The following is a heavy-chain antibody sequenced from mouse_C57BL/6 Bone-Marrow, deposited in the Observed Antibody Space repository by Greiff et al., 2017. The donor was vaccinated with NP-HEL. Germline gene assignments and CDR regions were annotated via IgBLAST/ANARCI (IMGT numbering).Heavy chain of an antibody. D-gene: IGHD1-1*01. CDR2: INPNNGGT. Sequence: EVQLQQSGPELVKPGASVKIPCKASGYTFTDYNMDWVKQSHGKSLEWIGDINPNNGGTIYNQKFKGKATLTVDKSSSTAYMELRSLTSEDTAVYYCARSYYYGSLYYAMDYWGQGTSVTVSS. V-gene: IGHV1-18*01. J-gene: IGHJ4*01. CDR3: ARSYYYGSLYYAMDY. CDR1: GYTFTDYN.